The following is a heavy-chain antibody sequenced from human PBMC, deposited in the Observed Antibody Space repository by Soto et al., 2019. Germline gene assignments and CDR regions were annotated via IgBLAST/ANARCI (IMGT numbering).Heavy chain of an antibody. CDR2: ISSSSSYI. D-gene: IGHD6-13*01. CDR3: ARDLRGVAAASWWFDP. J-gene: IGHJ5*02. Sequence: EVQLVESGGGLVKPGGSLRLSCAASGFTFSSYSMNWVRQAPGKGLEWVSSISSSSSYIYYADSVKGRFTISRDNAKNALYLQMNSLRAEDTAVYYCARDLRGVAAASWWFDPWGQGTLVTVSS. CDR1: GFTFSSYS. V-gene: IGHV3-21*01.